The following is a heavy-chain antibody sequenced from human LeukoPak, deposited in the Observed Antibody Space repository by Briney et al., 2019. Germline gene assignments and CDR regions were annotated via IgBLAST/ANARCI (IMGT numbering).Heavy chain of an antibody. CDR1: GLSFSNYW. CDR3: AKGPNYFDS. Sequence: GGSLRLSRAASGLSFSNYWMHWVRQAPGKGLVWVTRMNSDGSATYYADYVQGRFTISRDNAKNTLYLQMNSLRAEDTAMYFCAKGPNYFDSWGQGTLVTVSS. J-gene: IGHJ4*02. CDR2: MNSDGSAT. V-gene: IGHV3-74*01.